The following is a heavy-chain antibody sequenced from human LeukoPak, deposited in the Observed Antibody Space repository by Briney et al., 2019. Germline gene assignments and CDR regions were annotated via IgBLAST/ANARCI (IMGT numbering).Heavy chain of an antibody. V-gene: IGHV3-64D*06. J-gene: IGHJ4*02. Sequence: GGSLRLSCSASGFSFSIYSMHWVRQAPGKGLEYVSAISSNGRNTYYADSVKGRFTVSRDNTKNTLYLQMSSLRAEDTAVYYCVRVAYSSSWSPPFDYWGQGTLVTVSS. CDR3: VRVAYSSSWSPPFDY. CDR2: ISSNGRNT. D-gene: IGHD6-13*01. CDR1: GFSFSIYS.